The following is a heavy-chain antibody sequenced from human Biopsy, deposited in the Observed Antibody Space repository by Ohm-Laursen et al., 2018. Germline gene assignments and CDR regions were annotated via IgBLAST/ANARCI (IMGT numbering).Heavy chain of an antibody. D-gene: IGHD2-15*01. V-gene: IGHV3-72*01. CDR3: ARAGRYCSGGGCYSWFDS. CDR1: GFSFSDNY. CDR2: IRDKANSYTS. J-gene: IGHJ5*01. Sequence: GSLRLSCTASGFSFSDNYMDWVRQAPGKGLEWVGRIRDKANSYTSDYAASVKDRFTISRDDSKKSLYLQMNSLKTEETALYYCARAGRYCSGGGCYSWFDSWGQGTLVTVSS.